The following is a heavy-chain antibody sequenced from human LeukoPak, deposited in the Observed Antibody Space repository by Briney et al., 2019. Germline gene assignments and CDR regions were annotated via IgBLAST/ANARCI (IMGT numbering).Heavy chain of an antibody. D-gene: IGHD7-27*01. CDR2: INPDGTTT. CDR3: TRALLGGTGEY. Sequence: GGCLRLSCAASGFTFSSYWMHWVRQAPGKGLVWVSRINPDGTTTTYADSVKGRFTISRDNAKNTLYLQMNSLRAEDTAVYYCTRALLGGTGEYWGQGTLVTVSS. CDR1: GFTFSSYW. V-gene: IGHV3-74*01. J-gene: IGHJ4*02.